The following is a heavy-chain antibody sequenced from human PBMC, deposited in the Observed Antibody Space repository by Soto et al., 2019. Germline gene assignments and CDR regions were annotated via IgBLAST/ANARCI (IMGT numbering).Heavy chain of an antibody. CDR2: IYYIGTT. D-gene: IGHD1-1*01. CDR1: GGSIRNGNYY. CDR3: AKNETTRPWFDR. Sequence: QVQLQESGPGLVKASQTLSLTCTVSGGSIRNGNYYWSWIRQLPGKGLEWIGNIYYIGTTSYNPSLKSRVIISIDTSKNQFSLELTSVLAADTAVYYCAKNETTRPWFDRWGQGTLVTVSS. V-gene: IGHV4-31*03. J-gene: IGHJ5*02.